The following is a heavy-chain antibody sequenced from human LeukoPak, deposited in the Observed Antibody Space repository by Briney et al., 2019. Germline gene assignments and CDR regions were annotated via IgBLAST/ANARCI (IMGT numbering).Heavy chain of an antibody. J-gene: IGHJ4*02. V-gene: IGHV3-30*18. Sequence: PGGSLRLSCVASGFTFSSYAMHWVRQAPGKGLEWVALISYDGSTKYYVDSVQGRFTISRDNSENTLYLQMNSLRAGDTAVYYCVKTSTRWFGELFFDYWGQGTLVTVSS. CDR2: ISYDGSTK. CDR1: GFTFSSYA. D-gene: IGHD3-10*01. CDR3: VKTSTRWFGELFFDY.